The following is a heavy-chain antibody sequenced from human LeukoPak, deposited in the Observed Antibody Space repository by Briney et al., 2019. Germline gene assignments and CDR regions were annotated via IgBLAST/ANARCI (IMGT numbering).Heavy chain of an antibody. CDR2: IKQDGSDK. V-gene: IGHV3-7*03. CDR1: GFTFSAYR. Sequence: GGSLRLSCAASGFTFSAYRMSWVRQAPGKGLEWVAYIKQDGSDKYYVDSVKGRFTISRDNAQNSLYLQMNSLRAEDTAVYYCAKDKAMIVVVTALYDYWGQGTLVTVSS. D-gene: IGHD3-22*01. CDR3: AKDKAMIVVVTALYDY. J-gene: IGHJ4*02.